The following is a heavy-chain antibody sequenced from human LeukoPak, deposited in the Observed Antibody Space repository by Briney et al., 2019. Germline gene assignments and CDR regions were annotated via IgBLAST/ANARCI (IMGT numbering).Heavy chain of an antibody. Sequence: ASVKVSCKASGDTFTSYGISWVRQAPGQGLEWMGWISAYNGNTNYAQKLQGRVTMTTDTSTSTAYMELRSLRSDDTAVYYCARDNTIFGVVIIDYWGQGTLVTVSS. CDR1: GDTFTSYG. V-gene: IGHV1-18*01. CDR3: ARDNTIFGVVIIDY. J-gene: IGHJ4*02. D-gene: IGHD3-3*01. CDR2: ISAYNGNT.